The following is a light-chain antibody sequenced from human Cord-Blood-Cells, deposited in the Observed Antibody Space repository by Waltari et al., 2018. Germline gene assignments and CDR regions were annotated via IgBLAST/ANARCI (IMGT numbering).Light chain of an antibody. Sequence: QSALTQPASVSGSPGQSITISCTGTSSDVAGYNYVSWYKQHPGKAPKLMIYDVSNRPSGVSNRFSGSKSGNTASRTISGLQAEDEADYYCSSYTSSSTWVFGGGTKLTVL. V-gene: IGLV2-14*03. CDR1: SSDVAGYNY. J-gene: IGLJ3*02. CDR3: SSYTSSSTWV. CDR2: DVS.